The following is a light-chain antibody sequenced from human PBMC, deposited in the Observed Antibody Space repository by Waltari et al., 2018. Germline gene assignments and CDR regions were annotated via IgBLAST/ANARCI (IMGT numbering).Light chain of an antibody. CDR3: QQYNDLYS. J-gene: IGKJ2*01. CDR2: AAS. V-gene: IGKV1-39*01. CDR1: QSISSY. Sequence: DIQMTQSPSSLSASVGDRVTITCRASQSISSYLNWYQQKPGKAPKFLISAASSLQSGVPSRFSGSGSGTDFTLTISSLQPEDFATYYCQQYNDLYSFGRGTKLEI.